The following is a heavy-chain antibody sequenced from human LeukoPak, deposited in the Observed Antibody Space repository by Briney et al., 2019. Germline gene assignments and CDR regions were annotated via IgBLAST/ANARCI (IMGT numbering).Heavy chain of an antibody. Sequence: SETLSLTCTVSGGSISSYYWGWIRQPPGKGLEWIGYIYYSGSTNYNPSLKSRVTISVDTSKNQFSLKLSSVTAADTAVYYCARDGIEYGDYEPLSGYWGQGTLVTVSS. CDR3: ARDGIEYGDYEPLSGY. J-gene: IGHJ4*02. D-gene: IGHD4-17*01. CDR1: GGSISSYY. CDR2: IYYSGST. V-gene: IGHV4-59*12.